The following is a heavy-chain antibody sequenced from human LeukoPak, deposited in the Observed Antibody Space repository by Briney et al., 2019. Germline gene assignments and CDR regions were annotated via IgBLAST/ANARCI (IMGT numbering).Heavy chain of an antibody. CDR3: ASVDDILTGPFDY. Sequence: PSETLSLTCTVSGGSVSSGSYYWSWIRQPPGKGLEWIGYIYYSGSTNYNPSLKSRVTISVDTSKNQFSLKLSSVTAADTAVYYCASVDDILTGPFDYWGQGTLVTVSS. D-gene: IGHD3-9*01. CDR2: IYYSGST. CDR1: GGSVSSGSYY. J-gene: IGHJ4*02. V-gene: IGHV4-61*01.